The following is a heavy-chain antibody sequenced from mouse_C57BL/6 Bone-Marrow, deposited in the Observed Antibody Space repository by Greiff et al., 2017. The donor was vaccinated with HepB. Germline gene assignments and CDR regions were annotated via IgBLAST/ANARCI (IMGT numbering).Heavy chain of an antibody. CDR2: IYPRSGNT. CDR3: AREVTGAY. V-gene: IGHV1-81*01. Sequence: VQLQQSGAELARPGASVKLSCKASGYTFTSYGISWVKQRTGQGLEWIGEIYPRSGNTYYNEKFKGKATLTADKSSSTAYMELRSLTSEDSAVYFCAREVTGAYWGQGTLVTVSA. CDR1: GYTFTSYG. J-gene: IGHJ3*01. D-gene: IGHD2-13*01.